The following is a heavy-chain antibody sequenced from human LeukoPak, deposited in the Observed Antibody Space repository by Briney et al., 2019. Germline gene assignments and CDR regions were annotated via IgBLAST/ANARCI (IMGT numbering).Heavy chain of an antibody. CDR1: GFTFSSYS. V-gene: IGHV3-21*01. CDR2: ISSSSSYI. D-gene: IGHD6-13*01. Sequence: GGSLRLSCAASGFTFSSYSMNWVRQAPGKGLEWVSSISSSSSYIYYADSVKGRFTISRDNAKNSLYLQMNSLRAEDTAVYYCARIKRENIAAAGTVDYWGQGTLVTVSS. CDR3: ARIKRENIAAAGTVDY. J-gene: IGHJ4*02.